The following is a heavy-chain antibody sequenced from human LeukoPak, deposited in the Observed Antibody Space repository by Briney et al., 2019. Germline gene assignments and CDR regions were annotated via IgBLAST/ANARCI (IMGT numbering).Heavy chain of an antibody. D-gene: IGHD6-13*01. J-gene: IGHJ4*02. Sequence: PGRSLRLSCAASGFTVSSNYMSWVRQAPGKGLEWVSVIYSGGSTYYADSVKGRFTISRGNSKNTLYLQMNSLRAEGTAVYYCARGRIAAAEYYFDYWGQGTLVTVSS. CDR1: GFTVSSNY. CDR2: IYSGGST. CDR3: ARGRIAAAEYYFDY. V-gene: IGHV3-66*01.